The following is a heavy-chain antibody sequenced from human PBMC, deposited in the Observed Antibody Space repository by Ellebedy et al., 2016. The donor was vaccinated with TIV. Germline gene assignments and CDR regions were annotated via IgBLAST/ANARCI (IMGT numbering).Heavy chain of an antibody. V-gene: IGHV3-7*01. D-gene: IGHD6-13*01. CDR2: IKQDGSEK. J-gene: IGHJ4*02. CDR3: ARDRTRIAAADVFDY. Sequence: GGSLRLSXAASGFTFSSYWMSWVRQAPGKGLEWVANIKQDGSEKYYVDSVKGRFTISRDNAKNSLYLQMNSLRAEDTAVYYCARDRTRIAAADVFDYWGQGTLVTVSS. CDR1: GFTFSSYW.